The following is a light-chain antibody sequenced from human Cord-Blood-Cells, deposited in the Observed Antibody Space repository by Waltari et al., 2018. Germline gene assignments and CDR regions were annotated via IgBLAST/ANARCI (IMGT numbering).Light chain of an antibody. CDR2: EDN. CDR3: QSYDSSNQV. CDR1: SGSIASNY. J-gene: IGLJ3*02. V-gene: IGLV6-57*03. Sequence: NFMLTQPHSVSESPGKTVTISCTRSSGSIASNYVQWYQQRPGSAPTTVIYEDNQRPSGVPDRFSGSIDSSSTSASLTISGLKTEDEADYYCQSYDSSNQVFGGVTKLTVL.